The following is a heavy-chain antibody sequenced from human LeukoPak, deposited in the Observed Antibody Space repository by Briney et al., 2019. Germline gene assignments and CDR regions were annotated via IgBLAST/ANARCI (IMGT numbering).Heavy chain of an antibody. CDR3: ARSYYDFWSGFHSDF. Sequence: SETLSLTCTVSGGSINSHYWSWIRQPPGKGLQWIGLISYSGSTSYNPSLMSRVTISVDTSKNQFSLKLNSVTAADTAPYFCARSYYDFWSGFHSDFWGQGALVTVSS. CDR1: GGSINSHY. V-gene: IGHV4-59*11. D-gene: IGHD3-3*01. CDR2: ISYSGST. J-gene: IGHJ4*02.